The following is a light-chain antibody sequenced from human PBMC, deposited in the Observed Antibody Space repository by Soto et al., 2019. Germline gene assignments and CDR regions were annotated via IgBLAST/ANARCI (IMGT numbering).Light chain of an antibody. J-gene: IGLJ2*01. V-gene: IGLV2-14*03. CDR2: DVS. Sequence: QSALTQPASVSGSPGQSITISCTGTSSDIGGYIYVSWYQHHPGKAPKLLIYDVSNRPSGVSNRFSGSKSGNTASLTISGLQVEDEADYFCSTYTSSRTRFGGGTKVTLL. CDR1: SSDIGGYIY. CDR3: STYTSSRTR.